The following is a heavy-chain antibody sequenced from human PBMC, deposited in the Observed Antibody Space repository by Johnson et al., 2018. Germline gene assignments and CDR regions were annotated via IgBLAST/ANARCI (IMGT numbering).Heavy chain of an antibody. Sequence: EVQLLESGGGVVQPGRSLRLSCAASGFTFSNFAMSWVRQAPGKGLEWLGRSRNKANSYTREYAASVKGRFTISRDDSKNSLYLQMNSLKTEDTALYYWAKSPAMDVWGQGTTVSGSS. J-gene: IGHJ6*02. CDR1: GFTFSNFA. CDR3: AKSPAMDV. CDR2: SRNKANSYTR. V-gene: IGHV3-72*01.